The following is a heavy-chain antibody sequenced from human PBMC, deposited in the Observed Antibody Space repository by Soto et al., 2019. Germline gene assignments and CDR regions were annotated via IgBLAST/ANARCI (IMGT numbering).Heavy chain of an antibody. Sequence: EVQLVESGGGLVQPGGSLRLSCAASGFTFSSYSMNWVRQAPGKGLEWVSYISSSSSTIYYADSVKGRFTISRDNAKNSLYLQMNSLRDEDTAVYYCASANWYSTGWDGYFQHLGQGTLVTVSS. V-gene: IGHV3-48*02. CDR2: ISSSSSTI. D-gene: IGHD6-19*01. CDR3: ASANWYSTGWDGYFQH. CDR1: GFTFSSYS. J-gene: IGHJ1*01.